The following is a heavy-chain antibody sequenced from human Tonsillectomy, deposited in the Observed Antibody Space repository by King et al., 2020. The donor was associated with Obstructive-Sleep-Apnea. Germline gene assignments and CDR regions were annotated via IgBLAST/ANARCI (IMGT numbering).Heavy chain of an antibody. V-gene: IGHV1-8*01. D-gene: IGHD4-23*01. J-gene: IGHJ4*02. CDR1: GYTFTTYD. Sequence: QLVQSGAEVKRPGASVKVSCKASGYTFTTYDINWVRQATGQGPEWMGWMNPNSGRTDYAQTFQGRVTMTRNISMDTAYMELSSLSPDDTAVYYCTRGYGGSSPLFNYWGQGTLVTVSS. CDR2: MNPNSGRT. CDR3: TRGYGGSSPLFNY.